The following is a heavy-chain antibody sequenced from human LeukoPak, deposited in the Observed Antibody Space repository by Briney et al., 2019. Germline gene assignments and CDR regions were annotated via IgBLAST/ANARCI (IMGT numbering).Heavy chain of an antibody. D-gene: IGHD5-18*01. V-gene: IGHV4-30-4*01. CDR2: IYYSGST. CDR1: GGSISSGDYY. J-gene: IGHJ5*02. Sequence: SETLSLTCTVSGGSISSGDYYWSWIRQPPGKGLEWIGYIYYSGSTYYNPSLKSRVTISVDTSKNQFSLKLSSVTAADTAVYYCARDRRGYSYGFGGSNWFDPWGQGTLVTVSS. CDR3: ARDRRGYSYGFGGSNWFDP.